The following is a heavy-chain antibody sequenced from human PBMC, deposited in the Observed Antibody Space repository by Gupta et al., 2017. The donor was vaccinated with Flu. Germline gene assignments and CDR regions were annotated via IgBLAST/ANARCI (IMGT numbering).Heavy chain of an antibody. J-gene: IGHJ1*01. CDR1: GFTFRSYE. CDR3: ARAGRIAVAGTRGYFQH. CDR2: ISSSGSTI. D-gene: IGHD6-19*01. V-gene: IGHV3-48*03. Sequence: EVQLVESGGGLVQPGGSLRLSCAASGFTFRSYEMNWVRQAPGKGLEWVSYISSSGSTIYYADSVKGRFTISRDNAKNSLYLQMNSLRAEDTAVYYCARAGRIAVAGTRGYFQHWGQGTLVTVSS.